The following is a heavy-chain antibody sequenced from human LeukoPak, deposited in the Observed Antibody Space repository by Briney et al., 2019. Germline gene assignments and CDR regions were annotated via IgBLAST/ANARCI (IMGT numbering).Heavy chain of an antibody. CDR2: IIPIFGTA. V-gene: IGHV1-69*13. Sequence: ASVKVSCKASGGTFSSYAISWVRQAPGQGLEWMGGIIPIFGTANYAQKFQGRVTITADESTSTAYMELSSLRSEDTAVYYCARDSGDGYTRPLDYWGQGTLVTVSS. CDR3: ARDSGDGYTRPLDY. D-gene: IGHD5-24*01. J-gene: IGHJ4*02. CDR1: GGTFSSYA.